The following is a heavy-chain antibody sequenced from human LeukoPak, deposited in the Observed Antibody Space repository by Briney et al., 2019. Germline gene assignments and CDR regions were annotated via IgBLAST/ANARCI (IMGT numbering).Heavy chain of an antibody. V-gene: IGHV3-9*01. Sequence: PGGTLRLSCAASGFTFSSYVMNWVRQAPGKGLEWVSGISWNSGSIGYADSVKGRFTISRDNAKNSLYLQMNSLRAEDTALYYCAKDIGSGSYHLGNWFDPWGQGTLVTVSS. D-gene: IGHD1-26*01. J-gene: IGHJ5*02. CDR3: AKDIGSGSYHLGNWFDP. CDR2: ISWNSGSI. CDR1: GFTFSSYV.